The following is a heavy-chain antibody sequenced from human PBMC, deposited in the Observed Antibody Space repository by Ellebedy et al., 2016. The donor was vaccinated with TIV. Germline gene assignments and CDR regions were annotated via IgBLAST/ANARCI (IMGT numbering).Heavy chain of an antibody. CDR1: GCSVSSIGYF. Sequence: MPSETLSLTCTVSGCSVSSIGYFWTWTRQPPGKGLEWIGYISYAGSTNYNPSLNSRVGISIGTSKNQFSLRVSSFTAADTAVYFCARGEYSFGSWRPLDPWGQGSLVTVSS. J-gene: IGHJ5*02. D-gene: IGHD5-18*01. CDR2: ISYAGST. CDR3: ARGEYSFGSWRPLDP. V-gene: IGHV4-61*08.